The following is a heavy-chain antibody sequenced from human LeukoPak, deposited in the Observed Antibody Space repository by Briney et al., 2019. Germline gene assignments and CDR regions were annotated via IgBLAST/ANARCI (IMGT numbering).Heavy chain of an antibody. V-gene: IGHV4-34*01. J-gene: IGHJ4*02. CDR3: ASSGGDPYYDFWSGYFTDTGFDY. CDR1: GGSFSGYY. Sequence: PSETLSLTCAVYGGSFSGYYWSWIRQPPGKGLEWIGEINHSGSTNYNPSLKSRVTISVDTSKNQFSLKLSSVTAADTAVYYCASSGGDPYYDFWSGYFTDTGFDYWGQGTLVTVSS. D-gene: IGHD3-3*01. CDR2: INHSGST.